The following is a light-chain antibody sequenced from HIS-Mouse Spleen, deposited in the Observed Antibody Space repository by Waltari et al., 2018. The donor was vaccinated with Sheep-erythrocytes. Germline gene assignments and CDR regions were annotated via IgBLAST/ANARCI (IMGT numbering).Light chain of an antibody. CDR3: MQALQTPRT. CDR2: LGS. Sequence: DIVMTQSPLSLPVTPGEPASISCRSSQSLLHSNGYNYLDWYLQKPGQSPQLLIYLGSNRASGVPDRFSGRGSGTDVTLKISRVEAEDVGVYYCMQALQTPRTFGQGTKLEIK. V-gene: IGKV2-28*01. J-gene: IGKJ2*01. CDR1: QSLLHSNGYNY.